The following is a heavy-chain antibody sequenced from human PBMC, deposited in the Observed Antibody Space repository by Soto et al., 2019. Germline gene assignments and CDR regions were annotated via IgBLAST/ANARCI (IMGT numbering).Heavy chain of an antibody. J-gene: IGHJ6*02. CDR3: ARLYYDYV. D-gene: IGHD3-3*01. CDR2: ISYDSDTI. V-gene: IGHV3-48*02. CDR1: GFTFGTYS. Sequence: CAGSGFTFGTYSMNWVRQAAGKGLEWIAYISYDSDTIQYADSVKGRFTISRDNAKNSLYLQMNSLRDEDTAVYYCARLYYDYVWGQGTTVTVSS.